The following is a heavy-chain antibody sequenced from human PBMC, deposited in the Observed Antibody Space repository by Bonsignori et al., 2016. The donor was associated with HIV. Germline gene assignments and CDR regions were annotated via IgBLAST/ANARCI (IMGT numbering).Heavy chain of an antibody. Sequence: QVQLVQSGAEAKKPGSSVKVSCKASGGVFGTYAIGWVRQAPEQGLEWMGGIVPAFGTIKYAQKFQGRVTITADASTNIAYMELRSLKSEDTAVYFCARIFGNSASVTYYYGMDVWGQGTT. J-gene: IGHJ6*02. V-gene: IGHV1-69*01. D-gene: IGHD4-23*01. CDR1: GGVFGTYA. CDR2: IVPAFGTI. CDR3: ARIFGNSASVTYYYGMDV.